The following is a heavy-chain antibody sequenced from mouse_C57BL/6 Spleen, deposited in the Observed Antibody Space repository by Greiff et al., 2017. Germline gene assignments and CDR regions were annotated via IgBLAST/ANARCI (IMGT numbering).Heavy chain of an antibody. CDR1: GFTFSSYT. D-gene: IGHD1-1*01. J-gene: IGHJ1*03. CDR3: ARQESTRYFDV. V-gene: IGHV5-9*01. CDR2: ISGGGGNT. Sequence: EVQLVESGGGLVKPGGSLKLSCAASGFTFSSYTMSWVRQTPEKRLEWVATISGGGGNTYYPDSVKGRFTISRDNAKNTLYLQMSSLRSEDTALYYCARQESTRYFDVWGTGTTVTVSS.